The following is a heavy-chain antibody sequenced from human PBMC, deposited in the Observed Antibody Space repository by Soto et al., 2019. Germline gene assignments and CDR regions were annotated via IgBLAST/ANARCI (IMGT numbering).Heavy chain of an antibody. CDR1: GFTFSSYS. J-gene: IGHJ5*02. V-gene: IGHV3-21*01. CDR3: ASSLPKGGS. D-gene: IGHD3-16*01. Sequence: GGSLRLSCAASGFTFSSYSMSWVRQAPGKGLEWVSSMSSSGSHVFYADSVRGRFAISRDNARRSLYLQMNSLRGEDTAVYYCASSLPKGGSWGQGTLVTVSS. CDR2: MSSSGSHV.